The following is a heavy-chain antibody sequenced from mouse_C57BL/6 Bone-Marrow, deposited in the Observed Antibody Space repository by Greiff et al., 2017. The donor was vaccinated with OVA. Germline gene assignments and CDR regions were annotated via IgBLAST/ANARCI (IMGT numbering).Heavy chain of an antibody. D-gene: IGHD2-2*01. CDR3: ARQGGYYYAMDY. CDR2: IYPGSGST. J-gene: IGHJ4*01. Sequence: QVQLQQPGAELVKPGASVKMSCKASGYTFTSYWITWVKQRPGQGLEWIGVIYPGSGSTNYNEKFKSKATLTVDTSSSTAYMQLSSLTSEDSAVYYCARQGGYYYAMDYWGQGTSVTVSS. CDR1: GYTFTSYW. V-gene: IGHV1-55*01.